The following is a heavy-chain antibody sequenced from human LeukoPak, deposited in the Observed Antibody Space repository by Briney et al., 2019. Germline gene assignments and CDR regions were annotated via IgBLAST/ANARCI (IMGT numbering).Heavy chain of an antibody. CDR1: GYSFTSYW. V-gene: IGHV5-51*01. CDR3: AGSYSGFAWVSTPYLDY. D-gene: IGHD3-10*01. CDR2: IYPGDSDT. Sequence: GESLKISCKGSGYSFTSYWIGWVRQMPGKGLEWMGIIYPGDSDTRYSPSFQGQVTISADKSISTAYLQWSSLKASDTAMYYCAGSYSGFAWVSTPYLDYWGQGTLVTVSS. J-gene: IGHJ4*02.